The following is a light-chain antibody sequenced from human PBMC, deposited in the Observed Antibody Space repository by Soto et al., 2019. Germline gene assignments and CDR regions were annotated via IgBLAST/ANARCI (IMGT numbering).Light chain of an antibody. CDR3: QQRSDWWT. J-gene: IGKJ1*01. Sequence: EIVLTQSPATLSLSPGERATLSCRVSQSINNHLAWYQQKPGQAPRLLIYDASNRATEIPARFRGSGSGTEFTLTISSLESADSAVYYCQQRSDWWTFGQGTKVDI. V-gene: IGKV3-11*01. CDR2: DAS. CDR1: QSINNH.